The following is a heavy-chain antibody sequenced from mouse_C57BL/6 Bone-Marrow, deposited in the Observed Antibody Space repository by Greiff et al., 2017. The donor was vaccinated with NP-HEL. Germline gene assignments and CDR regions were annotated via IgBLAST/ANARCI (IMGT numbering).Heavy chain of an antibody. V-gene: IGHV5-17*01. CDR2: ISSGSSTI. Sequence: EVQLQESGGGLVKPGGSLKLSCAASGFTFSDYGMHWVRQAPEKGLEWVAYISSGSSTIYYADTVKGRFTISRDNAKNTLFLQMTSLRSEDTAMYYCARPVTTVVDAMDYWGQGTSVTVSS. J-gene: IGHJ4*01. CDR1: GFTFSDYG. D-gene: IGHD1-1*01. CDR3: ARPVTTVVDAMDY.